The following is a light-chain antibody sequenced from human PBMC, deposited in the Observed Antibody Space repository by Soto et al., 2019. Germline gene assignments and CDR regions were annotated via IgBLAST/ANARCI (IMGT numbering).Light chain of an antibody. V-gene: IGKV3-11*01. CDR2: DAS. CDR1: QSVSRS. CDR3: QHRNNWPLA. Sequence: IMLTQSPATLSLTPGERATLSCRASQSVSRSLAWYQQKPGQAPRLLIFDASNRATGIPPRFSGSGSGTDFTLTISGLEPEDFAVYYCQHRNNWPLAFGGGSKVDI. J-gene: IGKJ4*01.